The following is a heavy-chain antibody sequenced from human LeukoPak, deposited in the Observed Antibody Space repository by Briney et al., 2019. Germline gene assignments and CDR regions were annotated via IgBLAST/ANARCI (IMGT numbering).Heavy chain of an antibody. J-gene: IGHJ5*02. CDR2: ISSSSSYI. Sequence: PGGSLRLSCAASGFTFSIYSMNWVRQAPGKGLEWVSSISSSSSYIYYADSVKGRFTISRDNAKNSLYLQMNSLRAEDTAVYYCARESEYCSGGSCYLSSDWFDPWGQGTLVTVSS. D-gene: IGHD2-15*01. CDR1: GFTFSIYS. CDR3: ARESEYCSGGSCYLSSDWFDP. V-gene: IGHV3-21*01.